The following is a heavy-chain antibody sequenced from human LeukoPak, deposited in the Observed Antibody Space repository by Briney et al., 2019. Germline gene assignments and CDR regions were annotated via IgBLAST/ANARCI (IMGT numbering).Heavy chain of an antibody. J-gene: IGHJ4*02. CDR3: TTDQDHRGIAVAEIDY. V-gene: IGHV3-15*01. CDR2: IKSKTDGGTT. D-gene: IGHD6-19*01. Sequence: GGSLRLSCAASGFTFSNAWMSWVRQAPGKGLEWVGRIKSKTDGGTTDYAAPVKGRFTISRDDSKNTLYLQMNSLKTEDTAVYYCTTDQDHRGIAVAEIDYWGQGTLVTVSS. CDR1: GFTFSNAW.